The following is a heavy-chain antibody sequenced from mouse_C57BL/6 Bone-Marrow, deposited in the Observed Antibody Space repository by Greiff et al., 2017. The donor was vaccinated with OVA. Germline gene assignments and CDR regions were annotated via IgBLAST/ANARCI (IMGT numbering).Heavy chain of an antibody. J-gene: IGHJ3*01. Sequence: VKLMESGPELVKPGASVKISCKASGYAFSSSWMNWVKQRPGKGLEWIGRIYPGDGDTNYNGKFKGKATLTADKSSSTAYMQLSSLTSEDSAVYFCAPIYYDYPWFAYWGQGTLVTVSA. D-gene: IGHD2-4*01. CDR3: APIYYDYPWFAY. V-gene: IGHV1-82*01. CDR1: GYAFSSSW. CDR2: IYPGDGDT.